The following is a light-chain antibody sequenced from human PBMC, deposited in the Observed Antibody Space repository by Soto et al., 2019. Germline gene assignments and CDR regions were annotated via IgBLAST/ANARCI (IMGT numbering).Light chain of an antibody. V-gene: IGKV3-20*01. CDR2: ASS. CDR3: HQYGTSPPT. CDR1: QTVRGSY. Sequence: EIALTQSPGTLPLSPGETATLSCRASQTVRGSYLAWYQQKPGQAPRLLISASSTRATGIPDRFSGSGSGTDFTLTISRLEPEDFAVYCCHQYGTSPPTFGGGTKVEIK. J-gene: IGKJ4*01.